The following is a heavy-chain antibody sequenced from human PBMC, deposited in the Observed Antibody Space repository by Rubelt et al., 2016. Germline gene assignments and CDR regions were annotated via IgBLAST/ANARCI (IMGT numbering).Heavy chain of an antibody. V-gene: IGHV1-69*01. D-gene: IGHD2-8*01. CDR2: IIPIFGTA. Sequence: TFSSYAISWVRQAPGQGLEWMGGIIPIFGTANYAQKFQGRVTITADESTSTAYMELRSLRSDDTAVYYCAREGVKGSRKDGMDVWGQGTTVTVSS. CDR1: TFSSYA. J-gene: IGHJ6*02. CDR3: AREGVKGSRKDGMDV.